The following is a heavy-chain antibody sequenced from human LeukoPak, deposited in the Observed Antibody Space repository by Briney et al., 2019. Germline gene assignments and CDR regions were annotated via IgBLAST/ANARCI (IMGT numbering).Heavy chain of an antibody. V-gene: IGHV3-7*01. J-gene: IGHJ3*01. CDR1: GCRFSNNW. D-gene: IGHD2-21*01. CDR3: ARDRVGDSDAFDV. Sequence: GGSLRLSCAASGCRFSNNWMSWVRQAPGKGLEWVANIKQDGSEKYYVDSVKGRFTISRDNAKSSLYLQMSSLRAEDTAIYYCARDRVGDSDAFDVWGQGTVVTASS. CDR2: IKQDGSEK.